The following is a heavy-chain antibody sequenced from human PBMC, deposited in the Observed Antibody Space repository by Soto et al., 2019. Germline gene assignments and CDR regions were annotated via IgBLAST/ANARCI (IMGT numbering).Heavy chain of an antibody. V-gene: IGHV3-21*01. D-gene: IGHD2-21*02. CDR2: IGRRSDI. J-gene: IGHJ6*02. CDR1: GCTFSTYS. Sequence: GSLRRSGKASGCTFSTYSMHWVRQAPGKGLEWVSSIGRRSDIYYADSVKGRFTVSRDNAKNSVSLQMNSLRDEDTAVYYCAREETAWPLAYGLDVWGQGTTVTVYS. CDR3: AREETAWPLAYGLDV.